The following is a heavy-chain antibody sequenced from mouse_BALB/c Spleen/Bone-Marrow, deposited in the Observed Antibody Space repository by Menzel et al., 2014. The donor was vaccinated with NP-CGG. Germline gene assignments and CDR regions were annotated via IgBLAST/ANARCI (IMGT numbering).Heavy chain of an antibody. CDR1: GFTFSSYG. V-gene: IGHV5-6-3*01. CDR2: INSNGGST. J-gene: IGHJ4*01. CDR3: ARVSYYAMDY. Sequence: DVLLVESGGGLVQPGGSLKLSCAASGFTFSSYGMSWVRQTPDKGLELVATINSNGGSTYYPDSVKGRFTISRDNAKNTLYLQMGSLKSEDTAMYYCARVSYYAMDYWGQGTSVTVSS.